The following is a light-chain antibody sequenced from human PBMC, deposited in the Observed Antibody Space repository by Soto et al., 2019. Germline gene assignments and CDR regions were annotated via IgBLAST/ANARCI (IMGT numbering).Light chain of an antibody. CDR2: GAS. CDR3: QQYVNSPVT. Sequence: EIVLTQSPDTLYLSPGEGATLSCRASQRVNSSYLAWYQQKHDQAPRLLISGASDRAAGVPARVSGSGSGTDFTLTISRLEHEDFAVYYCQQYVNSPVTFGQGTRLQIK. CDR1: QRVNSSY. J-gene: IGKJ2*01. V-gene: IGKV3-20*01.